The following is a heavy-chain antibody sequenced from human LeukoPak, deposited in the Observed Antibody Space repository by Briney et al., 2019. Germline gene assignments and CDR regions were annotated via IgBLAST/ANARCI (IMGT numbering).Heavy chain of an antibody. V-gene: IGHV3-49*04. J-gene: IGHJ4*02. CDR1: GFTFCDYA. CDR2: IRSKGYGGTT. CDR3: TRDEWRVGFDY. Sequence: GGSLRLSCTVSGFTFCDYAMNWVRQAPGKGLEWVGLIRSKGYGGTTEYAASVKGRFTISRDDSKSIAYLQMNSLQTEDTAMYYCTRDEWRVGFDYWGQGTLVTVSS. D-gene: IGHD2-15*01.